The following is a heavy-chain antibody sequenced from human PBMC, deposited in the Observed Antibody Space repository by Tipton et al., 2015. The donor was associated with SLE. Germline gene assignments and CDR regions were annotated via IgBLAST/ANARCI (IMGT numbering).Heavy chain of an antibody. CDR1: GFTVSSNY. D-gene: IGHD1-26*01. J-gene: IGHJ5*02. Sequence: SLRLSCAASGFTVSSNYMSWVRQAPGKGLECVSVIYSGGNTYYADSVKGRFSVSRDSANNSLYLQMNNLGAEDTAVYYCARGVGGSFYSWGQGTLVTVSS. CDR2: IYSGGNT. V-gene: IGHV3-53*01. CDR3: ARGVGGSFYS.